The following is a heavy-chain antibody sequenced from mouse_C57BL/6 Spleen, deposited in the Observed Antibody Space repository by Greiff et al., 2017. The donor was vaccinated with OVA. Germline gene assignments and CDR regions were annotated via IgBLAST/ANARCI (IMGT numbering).Heavy chain of an antibody. Sequence: EVKVVESGGGLVKPGGSLKLSCAASGFTFSSYTLSWVRQTPEKRLEWVATISGGGGNTYYPDSVKGRFTISRDNAKNTLYLQMSSLRSEDTALYYCARHGYDYWGQGTTPTVSS. CDR3: ARHGYDY. J-gene: IGHJ2*01. D-gene: IGHD2-2*01. CDR2: ISGGGGNT. V-gene: IGHV5-9*01. CDR1: GFTFSSYT.